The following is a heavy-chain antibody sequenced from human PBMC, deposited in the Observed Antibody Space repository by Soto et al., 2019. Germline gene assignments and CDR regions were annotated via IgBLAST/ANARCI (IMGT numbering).Heavy chain of an antibody. CDR2: INPNSGGT. V-gene: IGHV1-2*02. Sequence: ASVKVSCKASVYTFTGYYMHWVRQAPGQGLEWMGWINPNSGGTNYAQKFQGRVTMTRDTSISTAYMELSRLRSDDTAVYYCARVARDSSGYYYAYWGQGTLVTVS. J-gene: IGHJ4*02. CDR1: VYTFTGYY. D-gene: IGHD3-22*01. CDR3: ARVARDSSGYYYAY.